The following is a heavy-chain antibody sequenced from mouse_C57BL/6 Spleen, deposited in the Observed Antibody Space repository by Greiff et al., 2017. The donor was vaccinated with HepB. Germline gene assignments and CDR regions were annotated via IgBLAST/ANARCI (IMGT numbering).Heavy chain of an antibody. V-gene: IGHV1-4*01. CDR3: ARARGSSYEYFDY. D-gene: IGHD1-1*01. CDR2: INPSSGYT. Sequence: QVHVKQSGAELARPGASVKMSCKASGYTFTSYTMHWVKQRPGQGLEWIGYINPSSGYTKYNQKFKDKATLTADKSSSTAYMQLSSLTSEDSAVYYCARARGSSYEYFDYWGQGTTLTVSS. CDR1: GYTFTSYT. J-gene: IGHJ2*01.